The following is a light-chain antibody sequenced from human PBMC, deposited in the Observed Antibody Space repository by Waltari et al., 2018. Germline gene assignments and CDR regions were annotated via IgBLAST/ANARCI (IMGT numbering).Light chain of an antibody. CDR1: QTITRW. CDR3: QQYNSYSPWT. V-gene: IGKV1-5*01. Sequence: DILLTQSPSTLSASVGDRVTITCRASQTITRWLAWYQQKPGKAPNRLIFVASSLANGVPSRFSGSGSGTEFTLSISSLQPDDFATYYCQQYNSYSPWTFGPGTKVEIK. CDR2: VAS. J-gene: IGKJ1*01.